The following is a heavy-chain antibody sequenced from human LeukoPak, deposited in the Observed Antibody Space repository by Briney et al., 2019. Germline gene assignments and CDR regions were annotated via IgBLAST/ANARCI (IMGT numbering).Heavy chain of an antibody. D-gene: IGHD3-16*02. CDR1: GYTSTSYC. V-gene: IGHV1-18*01. CDR3: ARDANDYVWGSYRYESFFDY. CDR2: ISAYNGNT. Sequence: ASVKLSCKASGYTSTSYCISWVRQAPGQGFEWMGWISAYNGNTNYAQKLQGRVTMTTDTSTSTACMELRSLRSDDTAVYYCARDANDYVWGSYRYESFFDYWGQGTLVTVSS. J-gene: IGHJ4*02.